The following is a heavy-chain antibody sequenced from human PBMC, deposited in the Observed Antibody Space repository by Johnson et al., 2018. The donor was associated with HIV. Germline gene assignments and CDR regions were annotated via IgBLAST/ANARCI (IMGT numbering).Heavy chain of an antibody. D-gene: IGHD5-12*01. Sequence: VQLVESGGGLVQSGESLRLSCAASGITVNTHYMSWVRRAPGKGLEWVSNIKQDGSEKYYVDSVKGRFTISRDNAKNSLYLQRKSLRAEDTAVYYCARDPEGYSGYDFGDAFDIWGQGTMVTVSS. J-gene: IGHJ3*02. V-gene: IGHV3-7*01. CDR3: ARDPEGYSGYDFGDAFDI. CDR1: GITVNTHY. CDR2: IKQDGSEK.